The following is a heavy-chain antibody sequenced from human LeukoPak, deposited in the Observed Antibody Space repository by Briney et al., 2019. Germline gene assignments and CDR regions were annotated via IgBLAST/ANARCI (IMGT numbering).Heavy chain of an antibody. Sequence: ASVKVSCKASGYTFTSYDINWARQATGQGLEWMGWMNPNSGNTGYAQKFQGRVTMTRNTSISTAYMELSSLRSEDTAVYYCARTRGYSGYDLTYYYYGMGVWGQGTAVTVSS. CDR1: GYTFTSYD. CDR3: ARTRGYSGYDLTYYYYGMGV. CDR2: MNPNSGNT. V-gene: IGHV1-8*01. D-gene: IGHD5-12*01. J-gene: IGHJ6*02.